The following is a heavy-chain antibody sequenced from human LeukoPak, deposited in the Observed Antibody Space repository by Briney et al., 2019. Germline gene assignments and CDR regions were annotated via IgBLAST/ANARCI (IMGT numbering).Heavy chain of an antibody. CDR1: GYTFTSYY. CDR2: INPSRGST. D-gene: IGHD1-26*01. CDR3: ARDTLIVGATNTLDY. J-gene: IGHJ4*02. Sequence: APVKVSCTASGYTFTSYYMHSVRQAPGQGLEWMGIINPSRGSTSYAQKFQGRVTMTRDTSTSTVYMELSSLRSEDTAVYYCARDTLIVGATNTLDYWGQGTLVTVSS. V-gene: IGHV1-46*01.